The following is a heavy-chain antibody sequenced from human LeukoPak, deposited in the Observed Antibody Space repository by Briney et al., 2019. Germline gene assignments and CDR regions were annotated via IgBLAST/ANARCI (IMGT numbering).Heavy chain of an antibody. D-gene: IGHD3-10*01. CDR1: GYTFTSYA. J-gene: IGHJ4*02. Sequence: ASVKVSCKASGYTFTSYAMHWVRQAPGQRLEWMGWINAGNGNTKYSQKFQGRVTITRDTSASTAYMELSSLRSEDTAVYYCAREQRSALGRREPKAYFDYWGQGTLVTVSS. CDR3: AREQRSALGRREPKAYFDY. V-gene: IGHV1-3*01. CDR2: INAGNGNT.